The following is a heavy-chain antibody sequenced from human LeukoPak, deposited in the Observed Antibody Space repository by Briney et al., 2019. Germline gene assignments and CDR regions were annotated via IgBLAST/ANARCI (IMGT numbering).Heavy chain of an antibody. J-gene: IGHJ4*02. CDR1: GASISSSNYY. CDR3: ARVYDYGGNSAIGY. V-gene: IGHV4-39*07. Sequence: SETLSLTCTVSGASISSSNYYWGWIRQPPRKGLEWIGSVSYSESTYYNPSLKSRVTISVDTSKNQFSLKLSSVTAADTAVYYCARVYDYGGNSAIGYWGQGTLVTVSS. D-gene: IGHD4-23*01. CDR2: VSYSEST.